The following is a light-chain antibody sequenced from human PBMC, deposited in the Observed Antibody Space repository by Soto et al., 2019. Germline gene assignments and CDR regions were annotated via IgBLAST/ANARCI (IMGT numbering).Light chain of an antibody. CDR3: QEYNNWPPVT. CDR1: QSVSSN. CDR2: GAS. V-gene: IGKV3-15*01. J-gene: IGKJ5*01. Sequence: EIVMTQSPATLSVSPGERATLSCRASQSVSSNLAWYQQKPGQAPRLVIYGASTRATGIPARFSGSGSGTEFTLTISSLQSEDFAVYYCQEYNNWPPVTFGQGTRLEIK.